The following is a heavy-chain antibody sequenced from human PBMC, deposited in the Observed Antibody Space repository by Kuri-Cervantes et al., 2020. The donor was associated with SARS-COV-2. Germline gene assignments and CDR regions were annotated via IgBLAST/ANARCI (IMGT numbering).Heavy chain of an antibody. CDR3: ARDRYGQMDV. Sequence: SETLSLTCAVSGYSISSSNWWCWIRQPPGKGLEWIGRIYTSGSTNYNPSLKSRVTMSVDTSKNQFSLKLSSVTAADTAVYYCARDRYGQMDVWGKGTTVTVSS. CDR2: IYTSGST. J-gene: IGHJ6*04. CDR1: GYSISSSNW. V-gene: IGHV4-28*03. D-gene: IGHD4-17*01.